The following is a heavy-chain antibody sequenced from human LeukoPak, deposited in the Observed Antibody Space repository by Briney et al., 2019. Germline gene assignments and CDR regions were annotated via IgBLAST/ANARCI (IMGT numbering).Heavy chain of an antibody. V-gene: IGHV5-51*01. Sequence: GESLKISCKGSAYTFTGYWIGWVRQMPGKGLEWMGIIYPDDSDTRYSPSFQGQVTISVDKSISTAYLQWSSLKASDTAIYYCARQRLGLAGAADSCYYYYMDVWGKGTTVTISS. CDR3: ARQRLGLAGAADSCYYYYMDV. D-gene: IGHD6-13*01. CDR1: AYTFTGYW. CDR2: IYPDDSDT. J-gene: IGHJ6*03.